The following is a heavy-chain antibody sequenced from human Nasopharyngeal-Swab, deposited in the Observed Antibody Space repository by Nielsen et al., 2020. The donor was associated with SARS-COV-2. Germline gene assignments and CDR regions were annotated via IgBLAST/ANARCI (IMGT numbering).Heavy chain of an antibody. J-gene: IGHJ4*02. D-gene: IGHD4-23*01. CDR2: IYSGGST. Sequence: WIRQPPGKGLEWVSVIYSGGSTYYADSVKGRFTISRDNSKNTLYLQMNSLRAEDTAVYYCARDKGGNSPPYYFDYWGQGTPVTVSS. V-gene: IGHV3-53*01. CDR3: ARDKGGNSPPYYFDY.